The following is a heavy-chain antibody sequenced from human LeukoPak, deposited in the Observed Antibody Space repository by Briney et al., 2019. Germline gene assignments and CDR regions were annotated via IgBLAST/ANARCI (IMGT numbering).Heavy chain of an antibody. Sequence: ASVKVSCKASGYTFTSYGISWVRQAPGQGLEWMGWFSAYNGNTNYAQKLQGRVTMTTDTSTSTAYMELRSLRSDDTAVYYCARDHPKSGSYYKIVDYWGQGTLVTVSS. CDR2: FSAYNGNT. D-gene: IGHD1-26*01. V-gene: IGHV1-18*01. CDR1: GYTFTSYG. J-gene: IGHJ4*02. CDR3: ARDHPKSGSYYKIVDY.